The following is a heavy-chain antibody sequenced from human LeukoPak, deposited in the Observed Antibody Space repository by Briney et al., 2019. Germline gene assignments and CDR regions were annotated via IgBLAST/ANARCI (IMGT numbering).Heavy chain of an antibody. CDR2: ISSSGGNT. Sequence: GGSLRLSCAASGFTFTTYGMSWVRQAPGKGLEWVSGISSSGGNTYYADSVKGRFTISRDNSKSTLYLQMNSLRAEDTAVYYCAKDRNWNLDYWGQGTLVTVSS. CDR3: AKDRNWNLDY. V-gene: IGHV3-23*01. CDR1: GFTFTTYG. J-gene: IGHJ4*02. D-gene: IGHD1-1*01.